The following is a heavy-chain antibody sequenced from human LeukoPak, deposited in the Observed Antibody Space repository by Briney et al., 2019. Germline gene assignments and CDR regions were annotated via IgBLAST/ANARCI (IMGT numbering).Heavy chain of an antibody. V-gene: IGHV3-11*01. J-gene: IGHJ6*02. Sequence: GGSLRLSCAASGFAFSDYYMSWIRQAPGKGLEWVSYISSSGSTIYYADSVKGRFTISRDNAKNSLYLQMNSLRAEDTAVYYCARDLCSSTSCYADYYYGMDVWGQGTTVTVSS. CDR1: GFAFSDYY. D-gene: IGHD2-2*01. CDR3: ARDLCSSTSCYADYYYGMDV. CDR2: ISSSGSTI.